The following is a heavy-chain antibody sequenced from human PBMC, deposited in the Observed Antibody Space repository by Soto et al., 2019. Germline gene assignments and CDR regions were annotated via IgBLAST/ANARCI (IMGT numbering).Heavy chain of an antibody. Sequence: VQLVESGGGGVQPGRSLRLSCAASGFSFSNYGMYWVRQAPGKGLEWVAVISYDGRNIYYADSVKGRFTISRDNSKNTLYLQMNSLRPEDTAFYYCTKDMDDKVWGSYRPDFDYWGQGTLVTVSP. V-gene: IGHV3-30*18. J-gene: IGHJ4*02. D-gene: IGHD3-16*02. CDR1: GFSFSNYG. CDR3: TKDMDDKVWGSYRPDFDY. CDR2: ISYDGRNI.